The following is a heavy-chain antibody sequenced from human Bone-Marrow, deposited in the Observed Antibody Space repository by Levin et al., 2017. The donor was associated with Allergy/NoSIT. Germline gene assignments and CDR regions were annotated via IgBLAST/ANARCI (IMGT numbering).Heavy chain of an antibody. CDR2: IYYRGSA. CDR1: GGSISNYY. V-gene: IGHV4-59*01. CDR3: ARANYFDY. J-gene: IGHJ4*02. Sequence: SETLSLTCSVSGGSISNYYWSWMRQPPGRGLEWIGDIYYRGSANYNPSLKSRVTISVDTSKNQFSLMLRSVTAADTAVYYCARANYFDYWGQGVLVTVSS.